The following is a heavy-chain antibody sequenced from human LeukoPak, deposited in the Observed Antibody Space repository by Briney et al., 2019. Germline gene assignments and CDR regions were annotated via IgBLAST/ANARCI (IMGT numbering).Heavy chain of an antibody. Sequence: GGSLRLSCAASGFTFSSYGMSWVRQAPGKGLEWVSAISGSGGSTYYADSVKGRFTISRDNSKNTLYLQMNSLRAEDTAVYYCAKLRELRLGELDYWGQGTLVTVSS. D-gene: IGHD3-16*01. CDR1: GFTFSSYG. CDR2: ISGSGGST. V-gene: IGHV3-23*01. J-gene: IGHJ4*02. CDR3: AKLRELRLGELDY.